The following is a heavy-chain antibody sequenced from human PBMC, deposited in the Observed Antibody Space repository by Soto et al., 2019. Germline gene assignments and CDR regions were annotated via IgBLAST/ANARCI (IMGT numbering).Heavy chain of an antibody. V-gene: IGHV4-4*01. D-gene: IGHD3-3*01. CDR1: GGSISSSNW. Sequence: PSETLSLTCAVSGGSISSSNWWSWVRQPPGKGLEWIGETYHSGSTNYNPSLKSRVTISVDKAKNQFSLELSSVTAADAAVYCCARELLVFGVDPPRGAHYGMGVWGQGTPVTVSS. CDR2: TYHSGST. J-gene: IGHJ6*02. CDR3: ARELLVFGVDPPRGAHYGMGV.